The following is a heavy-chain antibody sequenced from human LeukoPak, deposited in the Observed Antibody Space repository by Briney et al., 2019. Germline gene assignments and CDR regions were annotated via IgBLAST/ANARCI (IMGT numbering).Heavy chain of an antibody. D-gene: IGHD3-3*01. J-gene: IGHJ4*02. CDR3: TRDYDFWSGAHFDY. CDR1: GFTFGDYA. Sequence: PGRSLRLSCTASGFTFGDYAMSWVRQAPGKGLEWVGFIRSKAYGGTTEYAASVKGRFTISRDDSKSIAYLQMNSLKTEDTAVYYCTRDYDFWSGAHFDYWGQGTLVTVSS. V-gene: IGHV3-49*04. CDR2: IRSKAYGGTT.